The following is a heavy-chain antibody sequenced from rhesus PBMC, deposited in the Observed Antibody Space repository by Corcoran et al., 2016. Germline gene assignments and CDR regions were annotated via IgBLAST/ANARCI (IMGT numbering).Heavy chain of an antibody. CDR2: IPGGSVST. V-gene: IGHV4-76*01. J-gene: IGHJ5-2*02. CDR1: GGPISGDSH. CDR3: AGTSSYDV. D-gene: IGHD4-4*01. Sequence: QVQLQESGPGLVKPSATLSLTCAVPGGPISGDSHWPWLRQPPGKGLEWIGYIPGGSVSTNYNQSLNKRVTFSKDTSKNQFSLKLSSVTAADTAVYFCAGTSSYDVWGRGVLVTVSS.